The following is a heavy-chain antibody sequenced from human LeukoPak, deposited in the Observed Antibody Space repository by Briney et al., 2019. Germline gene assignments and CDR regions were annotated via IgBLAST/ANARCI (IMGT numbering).Heavy chain of an antibody. J-gene: IGHJ4*02. Sequence: XRQAXXQGLXXXXXXSAYNGNTNYAQKLQGRVTITTDTSTSTAYMELRSLRSDDTAVYYCARRGDFWSGYPSIDYWGQGTLVTVSS. CDR2: XSAYNGNT. V-gene: IGHV1-18*01. CDR3: ARRGDFWSGYPSIDY. D-gene: IGHD3-3*01.